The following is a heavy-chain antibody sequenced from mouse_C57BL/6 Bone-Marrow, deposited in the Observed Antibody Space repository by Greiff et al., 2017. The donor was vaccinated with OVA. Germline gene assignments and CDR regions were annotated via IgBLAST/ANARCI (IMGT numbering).Heavy chain of an antibody. CDR2: ISNGGGST. CDR1: GFTFSDYY. Sequence: EVMLVESGGGLVQPGGSLKLSCAASGFTFSDYYMYWVRQTPEKRLEWVAYISNGGGSTYYPDTVKGRFTISRDNAKNTLYLQMSRLKSEDTAMYYCARQEDGYYFDYWGQGTTLTVSS. D-gene: IGHD2-3*01. V-gene: IGHV5-12*01. CDR3: ARQEDGYYFDY. J-gene: IGHJ2*01.